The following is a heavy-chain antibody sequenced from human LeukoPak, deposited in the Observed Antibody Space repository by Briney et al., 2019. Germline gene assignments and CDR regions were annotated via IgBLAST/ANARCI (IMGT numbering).Heavy chain of an antibody. V-gene: IGHV1-69*13. CDR3: ATEYCSSTSCYVGHYYYGMDV. D-gene: IGHD2-2*01. CDR2: IIPIFGTA. J-gene: IGHJ6*02. Sequence: LWASVKVSCKASGGTFSSYAISWVRQAPGQGLEWMGGIIPIFGTANYAQEFQGRVTITADESTSTAYMELSSLRSEDTAVYYCATEYCSSTSCYVGHYYYGMDVWGQGTTVTVSS. CDR1: GGTFSSYA.